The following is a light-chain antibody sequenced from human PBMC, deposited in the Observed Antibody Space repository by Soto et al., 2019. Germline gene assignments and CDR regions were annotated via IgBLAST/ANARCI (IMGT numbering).Light chain of an antibody. J-gene: IGKJ4*01. V-gene: IGKV3-15*01. Sequence: ETVMTQSPATLSVSPGERATLSCRASQSVGSKVAWYQQKPGQAPSLLIYGASTRASGIPLRFSGSGSGTEFTITISSLQSEDFAAYYCQQYSNWPPVTFGGGTKVDIK. CDR3: QQYSNWPPVT. CDR1: QSVGSK. CDR2: GAS.